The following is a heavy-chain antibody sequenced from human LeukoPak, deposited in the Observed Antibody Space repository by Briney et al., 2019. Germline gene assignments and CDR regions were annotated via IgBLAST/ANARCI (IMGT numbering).Heavy chain of an antibody. V-gene: IGHV4-59*12. D-gene: IGHD3-3*01. CDR3: ARLNGFGYGMDV. CDR2: IYYSRST. J-gene: IGHJ6*02. CDR1: GGSISSYY. Sequence: PSETLSLTCTVSGGSISSYYWSWIRQPPGKGLEWIGYIYYSRSTNYNPSLKSRVTMSVDTSKNQFSLKLSSVTAADTAVYYCARLNGFGYGMDVWGQGTTVTVSS.